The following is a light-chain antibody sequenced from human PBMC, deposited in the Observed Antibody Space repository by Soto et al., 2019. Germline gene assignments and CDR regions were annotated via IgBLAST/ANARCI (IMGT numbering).Light chain of an antibody. CDR2: KAS. CDR1: KSISSW. Sequence: DLQMTQSPSTLSASVGDRVTITCRASKSISSWLAWYQQKPGKAPKLLIYKASSLESGVPSRFSGRGSGTEFTLTISSLQPDDFATYYCQQYNSYSRTFGQGTKVEIK. V-gene: IGKV1-5*03. CDR3: QQYNSYSRT. J-gene: IGKJ1*01.